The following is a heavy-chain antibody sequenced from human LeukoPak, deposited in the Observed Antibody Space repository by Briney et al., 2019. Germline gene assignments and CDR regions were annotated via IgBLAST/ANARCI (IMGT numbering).Heavy chain of an antibody. CDR3: ARSVIRALGAFDY. D-gene: IGHD3-22*01. J-gene: IGHJ4*02. CDR1: GGSISSYY. V-gene: IGHV4-4*09. Sequence: PSETLSLTCTVSGGSISSYYWSWIRQPLGKGLEWIGYIYTSGSTNYNPSLKSRVTISVDTSKNQFSLKLSSVTAADTAVYYCARSVIRALGAFDYWGQGTLVTVSS. CDR2: IYTSGST.